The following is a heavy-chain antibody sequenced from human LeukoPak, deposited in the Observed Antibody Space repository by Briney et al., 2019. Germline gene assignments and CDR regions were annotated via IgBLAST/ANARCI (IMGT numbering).Heavy chain of an antibody. CDR2: ISYDGSNK. V-gene: IGHV3-30-3*01. D-gene: IGHD3-10*01. Sequence: GGSLRLSCAASGFTFSSYAMHWVRQAPGKGLEWVAVISYDGSNKYYADSVKGRFTISRDNSKNTLYLQMNSLRAEDTAVYYCARAGGFGELGVLIFDYWGQGTLVTVSS. J-gene: IGHJ4*02. CDR1: GFTFSSYA. CDR3: ARAGGFGELGVLIFDY.